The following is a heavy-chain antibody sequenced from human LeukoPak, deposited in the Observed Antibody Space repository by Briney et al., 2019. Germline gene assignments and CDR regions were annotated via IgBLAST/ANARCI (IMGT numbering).Heavy chain of an antibody. CDR2: TSPGDSDT. CDR1: GYSFTSYW. V-gene: IGHV5-51*01. CDR3: ARLKSEGVGATTLDY. D-gene: IGHD1-26*01. J-gene: IGHJ4*02. Sequence: GESLKISCKGFGYSFTSYWIGWVRQMPGKGLDWMGITSPGDSDTRYRPSFQGQITIAADKTISTAYLQWSSLKASDTAMYYCARLKSEGVGATTLDYWGQGTLVTVSS.